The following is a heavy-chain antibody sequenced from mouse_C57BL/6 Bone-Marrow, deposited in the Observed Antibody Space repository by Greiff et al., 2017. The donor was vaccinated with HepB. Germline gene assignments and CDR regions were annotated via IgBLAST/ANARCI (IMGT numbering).Heavy chain of an antibody. J-gene: IGHJ1*03. CDR2: IYPYNGVS. CDR1: GYSFTGYY. V-gene: IGHV1-31*01. D-gene: IGHD1-1*01. Sequence: EVKLQESGPELVKPGASVKISCKASGYSFTGYYMHWVKQSHGNILDWIGYIYPYNGVSSYNQKFKGKATLTVDKSSSTAYMELRSLTSEDSAVYYCARLYYYGSSYGYFDVWGTGTTVTVSS. CDR3: ARLYYYGSSYGYFDV.